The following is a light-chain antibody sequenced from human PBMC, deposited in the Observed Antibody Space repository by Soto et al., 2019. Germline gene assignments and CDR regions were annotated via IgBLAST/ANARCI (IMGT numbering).Light chain of an antibody. CDR1: QTISNDY. J-gene: IGKJ1*01. V-gene: IGKV3-20*01. Sequence: EIVLTQSPGTLSLSPGETATLSCRASQTISNDYVAWYQQRPGQAPRLLIYGASTRATGIPGRFSGSGSGTDFTLTVDRLGPEDFAVYYCQQYASSLRTFGQGTKV. CDR2: GAS. CDR3: QQYASSLRT.